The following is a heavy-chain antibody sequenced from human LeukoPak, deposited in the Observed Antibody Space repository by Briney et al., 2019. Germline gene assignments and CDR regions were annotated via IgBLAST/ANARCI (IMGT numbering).Heavy chain of an antibody. CDR2: ISAYNGNT. J-gene: IGHJ6*02. CDR1: GYTFTSYG. Sequence: GASVKVSCKASGYTFTSYGISWVRQAPGQGFEWMGWISAYNGNTNYAQKLQGRVTMTTDTSTSTAYMELRSLRSDDTAVYYCARACSSTSCLYYYGMDVWGQGTTVTVSS. CDR3: ARACSSTSCLYYYGMDV. V-gene: IGHV1-18*01. D-gene: IGHD2-2*01.